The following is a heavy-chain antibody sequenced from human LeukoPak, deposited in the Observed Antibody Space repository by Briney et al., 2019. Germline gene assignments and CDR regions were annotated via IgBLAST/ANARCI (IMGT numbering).Heavy chain of an antibody. CDR3: TRHDRGYYDSSGYNDD. Sequence: PGGSLRLSCAASGFTFSGSAMHWVRQASGKGLEWVGRIRSKANSYATAYAASVKGRFTISRDDSKNTAYLQMNSLKTEDTAVYYCTRHDRGYYDSSGYNDDWGQGTLVTVSS. V-gene: IGHV3-73*01. CDR2: IRSKANSYAT. D-gene: IGHD3-22*01. J-gene: IGHJ4*02. CDR1: GFTFSGSA.